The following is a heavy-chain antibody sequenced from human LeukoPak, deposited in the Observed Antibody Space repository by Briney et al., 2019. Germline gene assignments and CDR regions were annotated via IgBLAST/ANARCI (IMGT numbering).Heavy chain of an antibody. CDR1: GFTFGDYA. V-gene: IGHV3-49*03. CDR3: TRDLGGGATLRRFDY. Sequence: GGSLRLSCTVSGFTFGDYAMSWFRQAPGKGLEWVGFIRSKAYGGTTEYAASVKGRFTISRDDSKSIAYLQMNSLKTEDTAVYYCTRDLGGGATLRRFDYWGQGTLVTVSS. CDR2: IRSKAYGGTT. J-gene: IGHJ4*02. D-gene: IGHD3-16*01.